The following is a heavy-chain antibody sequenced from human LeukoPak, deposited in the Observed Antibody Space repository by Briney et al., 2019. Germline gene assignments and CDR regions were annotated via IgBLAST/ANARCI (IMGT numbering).Heavy chain of an antibody. D-gene: IGHD2-2*01. J-gene: IGHJ6*02. CDR2: ISYDGSNK. Sequence: GRSLRLSCAASGFTFSSYGMHWVRQAPGKGLEWVAVISYDGSNKYYADSVKGRFTISRDNSKNTLYLQMNSLRAEDTAVYYCAGSTPPVRYYYYGMDVWGQGTTVTVSS. CDR3: AGSTPPVRYYYYGMDV. CDR1: GFTFSSYG. V-gene: IGHV3-30*03.